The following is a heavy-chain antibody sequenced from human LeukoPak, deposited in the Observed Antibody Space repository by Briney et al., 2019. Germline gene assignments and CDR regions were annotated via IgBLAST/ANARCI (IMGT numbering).Heavy chain of an antibody. J-gene: IGHJ4*02. D-gene: IGHD5-18*01. CDR2: INPDGTGT. Sequence: GGSLRLSCAASGFIFSSYWMHWVRQAPGKGLVWVSRINPDGTGTTYADSVKGRSTISRDDAKNTVYLQLNSVRADDTAVYYCARESAALGRSFGYWGQGTLVTVSS. CDR3: ARESAALGRSFGY. V-gene: IGHV3-74*01. CDR1: GFIFSSYW.